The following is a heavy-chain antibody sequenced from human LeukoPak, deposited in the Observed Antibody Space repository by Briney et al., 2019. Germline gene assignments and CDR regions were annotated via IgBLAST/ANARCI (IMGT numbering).Heavy chain of an antibody. Sequence: SGGSLRLSCAASGFTFSSYAMSWVRQAPGKGLEWVSAISGSGGSTYYADSVKGRFTISRDNSKNTLYLQMNSLRAEDTAVYYCAKDPTLRYFDWLLYTGGYFDYWGQGTLVTVSS. V-gene: IGHV3-23*01. CDR2: ISGSGGST. CDR1: GFTFSSYA. D-gene: IGHD3-9*01. J-gene: IGHJ4*02. CDR3: AKDPTLRYFDWLLYTGGYFDY.